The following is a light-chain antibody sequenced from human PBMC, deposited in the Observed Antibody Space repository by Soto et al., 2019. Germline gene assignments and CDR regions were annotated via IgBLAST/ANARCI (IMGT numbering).Light chain of an antibody. Sequence: IQLTQSPSSLSASVGDRVSITCRASQDIKTYLAWYQQKEGKAPKLLISGTFTLQSGVPSRFNGSGYGTDYTLTLSRLQPEDLATYCCQHLNNDPPFTFGPGTKGD. CDR1: QDIKTY. CDR2: GTF. CDR3: QHLNNDPPFT. V-gene: IGKV1-9*01. J-gene: IGKJ3*01.